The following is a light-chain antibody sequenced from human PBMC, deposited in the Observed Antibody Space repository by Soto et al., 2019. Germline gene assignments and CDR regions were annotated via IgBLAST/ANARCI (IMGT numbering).Light chain of an antibody. J-gene: IGLJ2*01. CDR2: LNSDGSH. CDR3: QTGGTGIPMV. Sequence: QLVLTQSPSASASLGASVTLTCTLSSGHSSYAIAWHQQQPEKGPRYLMKLNSDGSHSKGDGIPDRFSGSSSGAERYLTISSLQSEDEADYYCQTGGTGIPMVFGGGTKLTVL. V-gene: IGLV4-69*01. CDR1: SGHSSYA.